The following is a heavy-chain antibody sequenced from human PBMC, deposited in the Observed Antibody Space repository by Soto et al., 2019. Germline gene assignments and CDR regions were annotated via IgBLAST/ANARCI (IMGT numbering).Heavy chain of an antibody. J-gene: IGHJ6*03. CDR1: GGSISSYY. Sequence: SETLSLTCTVSGGSISSYYWSWIRQPPGKGLEWIGYIYYSGSTNYNPSLKSRVTISVGTSKNQFSLKLSSVTAADTAVYYCARGGDYKSDYYYYMDVWGKGTTVTVSS. D-gene: IGHD4-17*01. CDR2: IYYSGST. V-gene: IGHV4-59*08. CDR3: ARGGDYKSDYYYYMDV.